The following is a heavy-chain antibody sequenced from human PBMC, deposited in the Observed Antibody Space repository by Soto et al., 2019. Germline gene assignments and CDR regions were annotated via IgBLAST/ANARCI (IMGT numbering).Heavy chain of an antibody. Sequence: QVQLVQSGAEVKSAGSSVKVSCKASGDTFNFYSINWVRQAPGLGLEWVGRVNTILSMSNYAQRFQGRVTMTADKSTGTAYMELRSLRSEDTAIYYCASNYGSGYRAFASWGQGALVTVSS. D-gene: IGHD3-10*01. V-gene: IGHV1-69*02. CDR2: VNTILSMS. CDR3: ASNYGSGYRAFAS. CDR1: GDTFNFYS. J-gene: IGHJ4*02.